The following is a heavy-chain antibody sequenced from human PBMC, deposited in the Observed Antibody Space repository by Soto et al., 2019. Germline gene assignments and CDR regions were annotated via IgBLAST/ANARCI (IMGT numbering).Heavy chain of an antibody. CDR1: GFSLSNARMG. V-gene: IGHV2-26*01. CDR3: ARVHCISTSCYDDY. Sequence: QVNLKESGPVLVKPTETLTLTCTVSGFSLSNARMGVSWIRKPPGKALEWLAHIFSNDEKSYSTSLKSRLTNSKDTSKSQVVRTMTNMDPVYTATYCCARVHCISTSCYDDYWCQGTLVTVSS. J-gene: IGHJ4*02. CDR2: IFSNDEK. D-gene: IGHD2-2*01.